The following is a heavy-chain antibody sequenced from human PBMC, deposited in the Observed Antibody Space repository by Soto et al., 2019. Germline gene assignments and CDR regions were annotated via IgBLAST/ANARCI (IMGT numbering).Heavy chain of an antibody. CDR1: GFTFSTYG. V-gene: IGHV3-33*01. CDR3: VRVFDTYYFDL. Sequence: QVQVVESGGGVVQPGRSLRLSCAASGFTFSTYGMHWVRQAPGKGLEWVALVWSDGSKKYYADSVKGRFTISIDNSKDTLHLQMNSLRAEDTAVYYCVRVFDTYYFDLWGQGTLVTVST. D-gene: IGHD3-9*01. CDR2: VWSDGSKK. J-gene: IGHJ4*02.